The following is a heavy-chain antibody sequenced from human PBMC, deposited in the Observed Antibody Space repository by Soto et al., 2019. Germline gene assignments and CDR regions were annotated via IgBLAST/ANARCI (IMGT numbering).Heavy chain of an antibody. J-gene: IGHJ4*02. Sequence: EAQLLESGGGLVQPGGSLRLSCAASGFTFSNYAMSWVRQAPGKGLVWFSAVTGGGGDTYYADSVKGRFTISRDNSDNTLYLQMNSLRAEDTAVYYCAKGSAGSRPYYFDYWGLGTLVTVSS. CDR2: VTGGGGDT. CDR3: AKGSAGSRPYYFDY. CDR1: GFTFSNYA. D-gene: IGHD6-13*01. V-gene: IGHV3-23*01.